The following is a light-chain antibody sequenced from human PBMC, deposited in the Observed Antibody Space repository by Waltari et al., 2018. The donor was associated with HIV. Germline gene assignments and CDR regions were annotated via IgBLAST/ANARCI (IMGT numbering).Light chain of an antibody. Sequence: SVFNPPAPGSGAPGPKVHISRPWNSHHLPNNYGSRYHQPPGTPPKLLIYDNNRRPSGIPDRFSASKSGTSATLGIAVHQTGDEADYYCGTWDSSLGDEVFGAGTKVTVL. J-gene: IGLJ1*01. CDR1: SHHLPNNY. CDR3: GTWDSSLGDEV. V-gene: IGLV1-51*01. CDR2: DNN.